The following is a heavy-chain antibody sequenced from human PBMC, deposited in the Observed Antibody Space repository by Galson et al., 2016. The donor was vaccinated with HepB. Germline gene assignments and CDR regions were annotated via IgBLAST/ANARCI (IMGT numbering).Heavy chain of an antibody. Sequence: SLRLSCAASGFTFNRYSMNWVRQAPGRGLEWVSSISSSRGSYIYYADPVKGRVTISKDNAKNSLNLQMNSLRAEDSAVYYCPRVLGNYYYFDYWGQGTLVTVSS. CDR2: ISSSRGSYI. CDR3: PRVLGNYYYFDY. CDR1: GFTFNRYS. D-gene: IGHD1-7*01. J-gene: IGHJ4*02. V-gene: IGHV3-21*01.